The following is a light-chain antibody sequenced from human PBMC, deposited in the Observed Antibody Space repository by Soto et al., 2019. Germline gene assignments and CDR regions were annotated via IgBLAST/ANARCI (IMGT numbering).Light chain of an antibody. J-gene: IGLJ3*02. CDR2: EVT. CDR1: SSDIGGYNY. V-gene: IGLV2-14*01. Sequence: QSALTQPASVSGSPGQSITISCTGTSSDIGGYNYVSWYQQHPGKAPKLLIYEVTNRPSGVSNRFSGYKSGNTASLTISGLQADDEADYYCTSYTTSGTWVFGGGTKLTVL. CDR3: TSYTTSGTWV.